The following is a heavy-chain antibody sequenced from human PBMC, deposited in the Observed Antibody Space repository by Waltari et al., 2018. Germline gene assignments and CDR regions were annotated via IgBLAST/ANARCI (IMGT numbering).Heavy chain of an antibody. CDR3: ARRGSSWDRYYYYYMDV. V-gene: IGHV4-34*01. CDR1: GGSFSGYY. J-gene: IGHJ6*03. D-gene: IGHD6-13*01. Sequence: VQLQQWGAGLLKPSETLSLTCAVYGGSFSGYYWSWIRQPPGKGLEWIGEINHSGSTNYNPSLKSRVTISVDTSKNQFSLKLSSVTAADTAVYYCARRGSSWDRYYYYYMDVWGKGTTVTVSS. CDR2: INHSGST.